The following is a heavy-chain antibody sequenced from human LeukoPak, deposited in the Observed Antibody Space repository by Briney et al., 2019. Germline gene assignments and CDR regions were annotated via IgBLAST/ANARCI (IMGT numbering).Heavy chain of an antibody. Sequence: SETLSLTCTVSGGAISNYYWSWIRQSPGKGLEWIGYIYYSGSTNYNPSLKSRVTISVDTSKNQFSLKLSSVTAVDTAVYYCAREDDILTGYHQRYFDYWGQGTLVTVSS. CDR3: AREDDILTGYHQRYFDY. D-gene: IGHD3-9*01. CDR1: GGAISNYY. V-gene: IGHV4-59*12. J-gene: IGHJ4*02. CDR2: IYYSGST.